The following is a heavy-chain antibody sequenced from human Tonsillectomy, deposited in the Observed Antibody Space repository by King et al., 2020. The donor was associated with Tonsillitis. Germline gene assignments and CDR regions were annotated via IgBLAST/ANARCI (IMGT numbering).Heavy chain of an antibody. V-gene: IGHV1-18*01. Sequence: QLVQSGAEVKKPGASVKVSCKASGYTFTSYGISWVRQAPGQGLEWMGWISAYNGNTNYAQKLQGRVTMTTDTSTSTAYMELRRLRYDDTAVYYCARAYRSGWYGDWYFDLWGRGTLVTVSS. CDR2: ISAYNGNT. CDR3: ARAYRSGWYGDWYFDL. D-gene: IGHD6-19*01. J-gene: IGHJ2*01. CDR1: GYTFTSYG.